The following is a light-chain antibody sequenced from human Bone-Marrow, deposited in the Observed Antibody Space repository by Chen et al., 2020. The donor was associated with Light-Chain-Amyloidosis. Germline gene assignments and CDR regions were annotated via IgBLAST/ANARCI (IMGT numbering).Light chain of an antibody. V-gene: IGLV1-36*01. CDR3: AAWDDSLNALM. CDR1: TSNIGNND. J-gene: IGLJ3*02. Sequence: QSVLTQPPSVSAAPGQRVTISCSGSTSNIGNNDVNWYQQLPVKAPKLLIFYDDLLPSGVSDRFSGSKSGTSASLAIGGLQSEDEADYYCAAWDDSLNALMFGGGTKLTVL. CDR2: YDD.